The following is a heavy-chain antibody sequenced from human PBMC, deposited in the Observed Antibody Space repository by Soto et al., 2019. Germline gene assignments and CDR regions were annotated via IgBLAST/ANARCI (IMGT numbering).Heavy chain of an antibody. CDR3: ARESEDLTSNFDY. CDR2: ISSTTNYI. Sequence: GALGLSFAAPWFTLTRYSMKLVRPAPGKGLEWVSSISSTTNYIYYGDSMKGRFTISRDNAKNSLYLEMNSLRAEDTAVYYCARESEDLTSNFDYWGQGTLVTVSS. V-gene: IGHV3-21*06. CDR1: WFTLTRYS. J-gene: IGHJ4*02.